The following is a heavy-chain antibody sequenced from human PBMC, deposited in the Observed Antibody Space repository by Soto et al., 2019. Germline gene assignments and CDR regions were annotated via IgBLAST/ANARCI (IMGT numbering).Heavy chain of an antibody. V-gene: IGHV3-23*01. J-gene: IGHJ5*02. Sequence: EVQLLESGGGLVQPGGSLRLSCAASGFTFSSYAMSWVRQAPVKGLEWVSSISGSGGSTYYADSVKGRFTISRDNSKNTLYLQMNSLRAEDTSVYYCAKDRGFPRLGWFDPWGQVHLVTVSS. CDR1: GFTFSSYA. CDR3: AKDRGFPRLGWFDP. D-gene: IGHD2-15*01. CDR2: ISGSGGST.